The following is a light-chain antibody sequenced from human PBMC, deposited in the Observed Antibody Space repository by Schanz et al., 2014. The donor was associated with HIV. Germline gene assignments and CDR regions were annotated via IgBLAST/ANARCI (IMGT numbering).Light chain of an antibody. Sequence: QSALTQPPSASGSPGQSVTISGTGTTSDIGGYIYGAEYQQHPDKAPQLLIYEVNMRPSGVPDRFSGSKSGNTASLTVSGLQAEDEADYYCSSSSPSHCVVGGGTKLTVL. CDR2: EVN. CDR1: TSDIGGYIY. J-gene: IGLJ2*01. CDR3: SSSSPSHCV. V-gene: IGLV2-8*01.